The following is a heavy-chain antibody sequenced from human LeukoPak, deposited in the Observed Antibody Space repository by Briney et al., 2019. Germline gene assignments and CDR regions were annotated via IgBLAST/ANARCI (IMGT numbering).Heavy chain of an antibody. V-gene: IGHV1-2*02. CDR3: ARGGRNIVVVPAAIEWGFDP. D-gene: IGHD2-2*01. J-gene: IGHJ5*02. CDR1: GYTFTGYY. Sequence: ASVKVSCKASGYTFTGYYMHWVRQAPGQGLEWMGWINPNSGGTNYAQKFQGRVTMTRDTSISTACMELSRLRSDDTAVYYCARGGRNIVVVPAAIEWGFDPWGQGTLVTVSS. CDR2: INPNSGGT.